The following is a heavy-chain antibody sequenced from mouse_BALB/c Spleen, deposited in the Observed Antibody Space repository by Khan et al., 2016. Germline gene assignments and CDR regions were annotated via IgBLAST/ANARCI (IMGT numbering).Heavy chain of an antibody. D-gene: IGHD1-1*01. Sequence: QIQLVQSGPELKKPGKTVKISCKAPGYTFTNYGMNWVKQAPGKGLKWMGWINTYSGESTYADDFKGRFAFSLETSANTAYLQINNLKYEDTATYFCAIYRYYYGSSRYFDVWGAGTTVTVSS. CDR1: GYTFTNYG. J-gene: IGHJ1*01. V-gene: IGHV9-3-1*01. CDR3: AIYRYYYGSSRYFDV. CDR2: INTYSGES.